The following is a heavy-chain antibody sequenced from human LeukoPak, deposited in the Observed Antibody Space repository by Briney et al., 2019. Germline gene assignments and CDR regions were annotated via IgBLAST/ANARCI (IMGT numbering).Heavy chain of an antibody. V-gene: IGHV3-15*01. CDR2: IKSNNDGGTT. D-gene: IGHD2-21*01. J-gene: IGHJ4*02. Sequence: SGGSLRLSCAASGFIFNKAGMNWVRQAPGKGPEWVGRIKSNNDGGTTDYASPVEGRFIISRDDSKNTIYLQMNRLIIDDTAIYYCTPVMVEDRGFWGQGTLVTVSS. CDR3: TPVMVEDRGF. CDR1: GFIFNKAG.